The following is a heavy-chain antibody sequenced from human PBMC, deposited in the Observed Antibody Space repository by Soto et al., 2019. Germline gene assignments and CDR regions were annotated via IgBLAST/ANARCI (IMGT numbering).Heavy chain of an antibody. Sequence: SDTLTLTCIVHLRPIRSNYWSWILHPPGKGLEWIAYIYYSGTSYNPSLKSRVSISLETSKNQFSLKLSSVTAADTAVYYCARTYDGSGPNSGGYGFDIWGQGTMVT. V-gene: IGHV4-59*07. J-gene: IGHJ3*02. D-gene: IGHD3-22*01. CDR2: IYYSGT. CDR1: LRPIRSNY. CDR3: ARTYDGSGPNSGGYGFDI.